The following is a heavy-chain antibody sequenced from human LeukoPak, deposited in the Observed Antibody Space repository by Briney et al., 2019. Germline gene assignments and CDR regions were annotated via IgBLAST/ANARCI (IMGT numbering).Heavy chain of an antibody. J-gene: IGHJ4*02. Sequence: GESLKISCKGSGYSFTNYWIGWVRQMPGKGLEWMGIIYPDDSDTRYSPSFRGQVTISADKSISTAYLQWSSLKASDTAMYYCARHFTGHRGYSYGYGDYWGQGTLVTVSS. V-gene: IGHV5-51*01. CDR2: IYPDDSDT. CDR3: ARHFTGHRGYSYGYGDY. D-gene: IGHD5-18*01. CDR1: GYSFTNYW.